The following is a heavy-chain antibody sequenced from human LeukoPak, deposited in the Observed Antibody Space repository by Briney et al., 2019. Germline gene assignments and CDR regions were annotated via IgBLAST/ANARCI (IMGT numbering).Heavy chain of an antibody. D-gene: IGHD3-3*01. Sequence: PSETLSLTCAVYGGSFSGYYWSWIRQPPGKGLEWIGEINHSGSTNYNPSLKSRVTISVDTSKNQFSLKLSSVTAADTAVYYCARVRGYDFWSGYYRVPAYNWFDPWGQGTLVTVSS. CDR3: ARVRGYDFWSGYYRVPAYNWFDP. V-gene: IGHV4-34*01. CDR1: GGSFSGYY. J-gene: IGHJ5*02. CDR2: INHSGST.